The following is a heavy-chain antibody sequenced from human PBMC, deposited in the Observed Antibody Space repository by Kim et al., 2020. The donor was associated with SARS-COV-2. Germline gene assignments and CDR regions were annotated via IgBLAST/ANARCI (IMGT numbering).Heavy chain of an antibody. CDR1: GYTFTSYG. D-gene: IGHD3-22*01. CDR3: ARDSSITMIVVVIHDAFDI. J-gene: IGHJ3*02. CDR2: ISAYNGNT. V-gene: IGHV1-18*04. Sequence: ASVKVSCKASGYTFTSYGISWVRQAPGQGLEWMGWISAYNGNTNYAQKLQGRVTMTTDTSTSTAYMELRSLRSDDTAVYYCARDSSITMIVVVIHDAFDIWGQGTMVTVSS.